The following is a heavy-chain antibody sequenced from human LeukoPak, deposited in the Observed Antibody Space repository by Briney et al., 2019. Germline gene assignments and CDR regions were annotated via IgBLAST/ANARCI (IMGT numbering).Heavy chain of an antibody. CDR2: ISSSSRTI. CDR3: ARVPTQGFGELYDAFDI. D-gene: IGHD3-10*01. CDR1: GFTFSSYW. V-gene: IGHV3-48*01. J-gene: IGHJ3*02. Sequence: GGSLRLSCAASGFTFSSYWMNWVRQAPGKGLEWVSYISSSSRTIFYAGSVKGRFTISRDNAKNSLYLQMNSLRAEDTAVYYCARVPTQGFGELYDAFDIWGQGTMVTVSS.